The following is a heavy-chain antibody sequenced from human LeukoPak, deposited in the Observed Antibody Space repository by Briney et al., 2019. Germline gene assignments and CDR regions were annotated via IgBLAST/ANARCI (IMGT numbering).Heavy chain of an antibody. D-gene: IGHD4-4*01. CDR3: ARGPSKYYFDY. Sequence: LSLTCAVYGGSFSGYYWSWIRQPPGKGLEWVSYISSSSSTIYYADSVKGRFTISRDNAKSSLYLQMNSLRDEDTAVYYCARGPSKYYFDYWGQGTLVTVSS. CDR2: ISSSSSTI. CDR1: GGSFSGYY. J-gene: IGHJ4*02. V-gene: IGHV3-11*04.